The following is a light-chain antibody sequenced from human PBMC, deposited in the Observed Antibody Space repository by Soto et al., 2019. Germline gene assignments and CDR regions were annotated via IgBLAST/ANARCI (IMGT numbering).Light chain of an antibody. CDR3: QQYGGSPPYT. Sequence: EIVLTQSPGTLSLSPGERATFSCRASQSVGSRYIAWYQQKPGQATRLLIYGASSRATGIPDRFSGGGSGTDFTLTISRLEPEDFAVYYCQQYGGSPPYTFGQGTKLDIK. J-gene: IGKJ2*01. V-gene: IGKV3-20*01. CDR2: GAS. CDR1: QSVGSRY.